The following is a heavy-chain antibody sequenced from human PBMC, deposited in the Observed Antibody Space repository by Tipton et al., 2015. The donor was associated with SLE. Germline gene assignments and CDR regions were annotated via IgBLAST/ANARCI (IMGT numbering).Heavy chain of an antibody. Sequence: SLRLSCAASGFTFSSYGMHWVRQAPGKGLGWVAVIWYDGSNKYYADSVKGRFTISRDNSKNTLYLQMNSLRAEDTAVYYCAKDSAKTNLDYWGQGTLVTVSS. CDR3: AKDSAKTNLDY. V-gene: IGHV3-33*06. CDR1: GFTFSSYG. J-gene: IGHJ4*02. CDR2: IWYDGSNK. D-gene: IGHD1-14*01.